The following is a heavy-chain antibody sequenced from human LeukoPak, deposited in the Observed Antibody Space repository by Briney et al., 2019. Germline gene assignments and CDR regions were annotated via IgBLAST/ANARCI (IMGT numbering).Heavy chain of an antibody. CDR3: ARSDTFDI. V-gene: IGHV4-59*01. J-gene: IGHJ3*02. CDR2: ICYSGIT. Sequence: SETLSLTCTVSGGSISSYYWTWIRQPPGKGLEWIGYICYSGITKYNTSLKSRVTISVDTSKNQFSLKLNSVTAADTAVYYCARSDTFDIWGQGTMVTVSS. CDR1: GGSISSYY.